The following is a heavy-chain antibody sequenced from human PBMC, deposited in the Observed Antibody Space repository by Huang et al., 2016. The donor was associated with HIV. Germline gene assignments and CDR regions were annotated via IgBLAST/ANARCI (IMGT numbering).Heavy chain of an antibody. CDR3: ARVRGYSGSYYGMDV. CDR1: GGTFSNHG. Sequence: QVQLVQSGAEVKKPGSSVKVSCKASGGTFSNHGFSWVRQAPGQGLEWMGGIIPGFGTQYYTPKFQGRGTITADESTSTVYMELSSLTPDDTAEYYCARVRGYSGSYYGMDVWGQGTTVTVSS. CDR2: IIPGFGTQ. D-gene: IGHD1-26*01. V-gene: IGHV1-69*01. J-gene: IGHJ6*02.